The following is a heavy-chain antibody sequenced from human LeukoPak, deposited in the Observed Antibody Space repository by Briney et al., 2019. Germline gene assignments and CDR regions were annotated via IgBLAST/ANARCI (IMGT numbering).Heavy chain of an antibody. J-gene: IGHJ3*02. CDR2: IYHSGRT. D-gene: IGHD5-18*01. Sequence: PSETLSLTCAVSGYSIGSGYYWGWIRQPPGKGLEWIGSIYHSGRTYYNSSLKSRATISVDTSKNQFSLRLGSVTAADTAVYYCARVTTPFHDAFDIWGQGTMVTVSS. CDR3: ARVTTPFHDAFDI. V-gene: IGHV4-38-2*01. CDR1: GYSIGSGYY.